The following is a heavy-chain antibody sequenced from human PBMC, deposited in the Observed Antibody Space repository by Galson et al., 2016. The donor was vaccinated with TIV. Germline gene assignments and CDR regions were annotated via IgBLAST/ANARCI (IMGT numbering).Heavy chain of an antibody. J-gene: IGHJ3*01. D-gene: IGHD3-3*01. CDR2: INHRGST. V-gene: IGHV4-39*07. Sequence: TLSLTCTVSGGSISSRGYYWSWIRQPPGKRLEWIGQINHRGSTKYNPSLNSRVTISVDTSKNQFSLKMTSMTAADTAVYYCASPFPGGDDFWSAYYDAFDVWGQGTMVTVSS. CDR3: ASPFPGGDDFWSAYYDAFDV. CDR1: GGSISSRGYY.